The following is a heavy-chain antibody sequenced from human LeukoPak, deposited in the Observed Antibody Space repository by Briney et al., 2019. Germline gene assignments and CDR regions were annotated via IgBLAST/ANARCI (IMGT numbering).Heavy chain of an antibody. V-gene: IGHV3-23*01. CDR2: ISGSGGST. Sequence: PGGSLRLSCAASGFTFSSYAMSWVRQAPGKGLEWVSAISGSGGSTYYADSVKGRFTISRDNSKNTLYLQMNTLRAEDTAVYYCAKYKGSAYYYSDMDVWGKGTTVTVSS. J-gene: IGHJ6*03. CDR1: GFTFSSYA. CDR3: AKYKGSAYYYSDMDV. D-gene: IGHD3-22*01.